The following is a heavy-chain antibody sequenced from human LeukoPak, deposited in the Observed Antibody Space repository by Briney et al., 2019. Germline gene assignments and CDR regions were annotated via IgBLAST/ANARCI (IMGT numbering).Heavy chain of an antibody. J-gene: IGHJ6*04. CDR2: ISGSGGST. Sequence: GGSLRLSCAASGFTFSSYAMSWVRQAPGKGLEWVSAISGSGGSTYYADSVKGRFTIPRDNSKNTLYLQMNSLRAEDTAVYYCAKDSREGGYFDWPALLYYYYGMDVWGKGTTVTVSS. V-gene: IGHV3-23*01. CDR1: GFTFSSYA. D-gene: IGHD3-9*01. CDR3: AKDSREGGYFDWPALLYYYYGMDV.